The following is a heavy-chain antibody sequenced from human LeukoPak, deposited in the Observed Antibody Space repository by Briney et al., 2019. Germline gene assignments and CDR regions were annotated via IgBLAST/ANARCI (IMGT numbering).Heavy chain of an antibody. V-gene: IGHV1-18*01. Sequence: XWVRQAPGQGLEWMGWISAYNGNTNYAQKLQGRVTMTTDTSTSTAYMELRSLRSDDTAVYYCARGSPNDYGDYTHAFDIWGQGTMVTVSS. D-gene: IGHD4-17*01. J-gene: IGHJ3*02. CDR2: ISAYNGNT. CDR3: ARGSPNDYGDYTHAFDI.